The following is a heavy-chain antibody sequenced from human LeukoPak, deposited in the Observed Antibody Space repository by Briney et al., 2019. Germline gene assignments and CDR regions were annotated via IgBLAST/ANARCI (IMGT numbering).Heavy chain of an antibody. J-gene: IGHJ4*02. CDR1: GGSFSGYY. V-gene: IGHV4-34*01. CDR3: ARGQGGIAVAGTDCFDY. D-gene: IGHD6-19*01. CDR2: INHSGST. Sequence: KPSETLSLTCAVYGGSFSGYYWSWIRQPPGKGLEWIGEINHSGSTNYNPSLKSRVTISVDTSKNQFSLKLSSVTAADTAVYYCARGQGGIAVAGTDCFDYWGQGTLVTVSS.